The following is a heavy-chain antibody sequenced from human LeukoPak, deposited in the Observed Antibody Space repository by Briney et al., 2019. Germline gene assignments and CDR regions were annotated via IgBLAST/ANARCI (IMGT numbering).Heavy chain of an antibody. CDR1: GYTFTIYY. D-gene: IGHD2-2*02. CDR3: ARNPPYCTSTSCYNDY. CDR2: IDPNSGAT. V-gene: IGHV1-2*02. Sequence: ASVKVSCKASGYTFTIYYMHWVRQAPGQGLEWMGWIDPNSGATSYAQRFQGRVTMTRDTSISTAYMELSGLTSDDTAVYYCARNPPYCTSTSCYNDYWGQGTLVAVSS. J-gene: IGHJ4*02.